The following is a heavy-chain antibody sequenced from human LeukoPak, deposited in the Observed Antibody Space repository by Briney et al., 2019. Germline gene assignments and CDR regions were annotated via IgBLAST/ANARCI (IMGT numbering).Heavy chain of an antibody. V-gene: IGHV3-30-3*01. J-gene: IGHJ4*02. D-gene: IGHD3-10*01. CDR2: ISYDGSNK. Sequence: PGGSLRLSCAASGFTFSSYAMHWVRQAPGKGLEWVAVISYDGSNKYYADSVKGRFTISRDNSKNTLYLQMNSLRAEDTAVYYCARDAGVYLDYWGQGTLVTVSS. CDR3: ARDAGVYLDY. CDR1: GFTFSSYA.